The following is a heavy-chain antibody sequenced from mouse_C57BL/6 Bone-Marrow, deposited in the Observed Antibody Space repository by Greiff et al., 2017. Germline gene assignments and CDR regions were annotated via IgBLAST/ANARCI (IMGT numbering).Heavy chain of an antibody. J-gene: IGHJ1*03. CDR3: ASYFGDIDV. V-gene: IGHV2-9-1*01. Sequence: QVQLKESGPGLVAPSQSLSITCTVSGFSLTSYAISWVRQPPGKGLEWLGVIWTGGGANYNSALKSRLSISQDNSKSHVVLKMNSMQTDDTAGYYCASYFGDIDVWGTGTTVTVSS. CDR2: IWTGGGA. CDR1: GFSLTSYA. D-gene: IGHD3-3*01.